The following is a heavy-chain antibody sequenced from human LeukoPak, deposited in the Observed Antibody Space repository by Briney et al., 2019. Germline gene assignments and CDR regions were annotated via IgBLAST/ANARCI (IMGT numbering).Heavy chain of an antibody. CDR3: ARTRGYSGYPDY. V-gene: IGHV4-61*02. J-gene: IGHJ4*02. CDR2: LFSSGTT. D-gene: IGHD5-12*01. Sequence: PSQTLSLTCTVSGGSFSSGDYSWNWIRQPPGQGLEWIGRLFSSGTTNYNPSLKSRVTISVDTSKNQFSLKLSSVTAADTAVYYCARTRGYSGYPDYWGQGTLVAVSS. CDR1: GGSFSSGDYS.